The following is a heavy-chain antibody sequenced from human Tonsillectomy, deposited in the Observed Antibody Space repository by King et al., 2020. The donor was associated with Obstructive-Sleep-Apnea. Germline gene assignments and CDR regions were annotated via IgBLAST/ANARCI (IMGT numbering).Heavy chain of an antibody. CDR3: ARGSGYYLRTDAFDI. J-gene: IGHJ3*02. CDR2: ISSISSTT. CDR1: GFTFSSYS. V-gene: IGHV3-48*04. Sequence: VQLVESGGGLVQPGGSLRLSCAASGFTFSSYSMNWVRQAPGKGLEWVSYISSISSTTYYTDSLKGRFTISRDNAKNSLYLQMNSLRAEDTAVYYCARGSGYYLRTDAFDIWGQGTMVTVSS. D-gene: IGHD3-22*01.